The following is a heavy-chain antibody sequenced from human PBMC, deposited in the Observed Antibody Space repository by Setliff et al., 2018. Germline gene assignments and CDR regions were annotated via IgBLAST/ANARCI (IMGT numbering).Heavy chain of an antibody. J-gene: IGHJ4*02. CDR2: INSDGSST. Sequence: GGSLRLSCAASGFSFSNYWMHWVRQAPGKGLVWVSRINSDGSSTNYADSVKGQFTIFRDGSKNTLFLHMTSLRAEDTAVYYCAKPQVELRWGFESWGQGTPVTVSS. D-gene: IGHD1-7*01. V-gene: IGHV3-74*01. CDR3: AKPQVELRWGFES. CDR1: GFSFSNYW.